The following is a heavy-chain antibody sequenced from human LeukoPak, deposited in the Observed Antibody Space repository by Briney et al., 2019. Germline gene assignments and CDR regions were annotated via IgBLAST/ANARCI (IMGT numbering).Heavy chain of an antibody. D-gene: IGHD3-3*01. J-gene: IGHJ6*03. CDR3: AKDSLRFLGNYYMDV. Sequence: ASVKVSCKASGYTFTSYGISWVRQAPGQGLEWMGWISAYNGNTHYAQKLQGRFTMTTDTSTSTAYMELRSLRSDDTAVYNCAKDSLRFLGNYYMDVWGKGTTVTVSS. CDR1: GYTFTSYG. CDR2: ISAYNGNT. V-gene: IGHV1-18*01.